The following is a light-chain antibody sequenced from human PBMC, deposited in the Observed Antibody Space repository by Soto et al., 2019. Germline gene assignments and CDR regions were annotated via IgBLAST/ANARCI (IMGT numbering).Light chain of an antibody. V-gene: IGLV2-8*01. CDR2: EVS. J-gene: IGLJ2*01. Sequence: QSALTQPPSASGSPGQSVTXXXXGXXXXVGADNYVYSYQQHPGKAPQLMIYEVSKRPSGVPDRFSGSKSGNTASLTVSGLQAEDEADYYCSSYAASNTLVLGGGTNLPLL. CDR3: SSYAASNTLV. CDR1: XXXVGADNY.